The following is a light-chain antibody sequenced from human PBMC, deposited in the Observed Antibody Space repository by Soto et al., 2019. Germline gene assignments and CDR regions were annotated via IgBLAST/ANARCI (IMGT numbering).Light chain of an antibody. CDR1: SSDVGGYNY. CDR2: EVS. V-gene: IGLV2-14*01. Sequence: QSVVTQPACVSGSPGQSITISCTGTSSDVGGYNYVSWYQQHPGKAPKLMIYEVSNRPSGVSNRFSGSKSGNTASLTISGLQAEDEADYYCSSYTSSSTLYVFGTGTKVTVL. CDR3: SSYTSSSTLYV. J-gene: IGLJ1*01.